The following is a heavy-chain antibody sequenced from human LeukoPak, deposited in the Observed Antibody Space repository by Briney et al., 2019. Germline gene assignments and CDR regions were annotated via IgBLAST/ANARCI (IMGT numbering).Heavy chain of an antibody. J-gene: IGHJ4*02. V-gene: IGHV3-15*01. CDR2: IKSKTDGGTT. D-gene: IGHD3-16*01. CDR1: GFTFSNAW. CDR3: TTGESLGDFDY. Sequence: GGPLRLSCAASGFTFSNAWMSWVRQAPGKGLEWVGRIKSKTDGGTTEFAAPVKGRFTISRDDSKNTLYLQMNSLKTEDTAVYYCTTGESLGDFDYWGQGTLVTVSS.